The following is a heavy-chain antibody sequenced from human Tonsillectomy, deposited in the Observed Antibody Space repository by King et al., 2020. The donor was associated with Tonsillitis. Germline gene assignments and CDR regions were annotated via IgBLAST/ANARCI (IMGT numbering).Heavy chain of an antibody. CDR3: VKGSESIVGA. D-gene: IGHD1-26*01. V-gene: IGHV3-64D*06. CDR2: ITSNGGST. CDR1: GFTFSSYA. J-gene: IGHJ4*02. Sequence: EVQLVESGGGLVQPGGSLRLSCSASGFTFSSYAMHWVRQAPGKGRKHVSAITSNGGSTYYADSVKGRITISRDNSKNTLYLQMSSLRAEDTAVYYCVKGSESIVGAWGQGTPVTVSS.